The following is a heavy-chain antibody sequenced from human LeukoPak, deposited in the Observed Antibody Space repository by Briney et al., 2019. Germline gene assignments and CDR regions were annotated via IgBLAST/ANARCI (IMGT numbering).Heavy chain of an antibody. D-gene: IGHD3-10*01. Sequence: GASVKVSCKASGFTFTGYYMHWVRQAPGQGLEWMGWINPNSGGTNYAQKFQGRVTMTRDTSITTAYMELTSLRSDDTAVYCCARALTYYYGSGSSPNWFDPWGQGTLVTVSS. J-gene: IGHJ5*02. CDR2: INPNSGGT. CDR3: ARALTYYYGSGSSPNWFDP. CDR1: GFTFTGYY. V-gene: IGHV1-2*02.